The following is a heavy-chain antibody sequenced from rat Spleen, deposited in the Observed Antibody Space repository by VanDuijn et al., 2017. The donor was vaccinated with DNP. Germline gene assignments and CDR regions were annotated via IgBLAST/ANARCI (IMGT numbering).Heavy chain of an antibody. J-gene: IGHJ2*01. CDR1: GFTFSDYA. Sequence: EVQLVESGGGLVQPGRSLKLSCAASGFTFSDYAMAWVRQAPKKGLEWVATISYDGSRTYYRDSVKGRFTISRDNAKSTLYLQMDSLRSEDTATYYCARPLATVAGGYWGQGVMVTVSS. CDR3: ARPLATVAGGY. D-gene: IGHD1-3*01. V-gene: IGHV5-17*01. CDR2: ISYDGSRT.